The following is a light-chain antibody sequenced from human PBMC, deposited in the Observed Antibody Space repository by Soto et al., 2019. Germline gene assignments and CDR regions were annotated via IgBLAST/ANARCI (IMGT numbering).Light chain of an antibody. J-gene: IGKJ1*01. CDR3: QQHSDYPAT. V-gene: IGKV1-5*03. Sequence: DLQMTQSPSTLSASVGDRVTITCRASQSINGWLAWYQQKSGKAPKLLMYMASILESGVPSRFSGSASGTEFTLTISSLQPDDVATYYCQQHSDYPATFGNGTSVEMK. CDR1: QSINGW. CDR2: MAS.